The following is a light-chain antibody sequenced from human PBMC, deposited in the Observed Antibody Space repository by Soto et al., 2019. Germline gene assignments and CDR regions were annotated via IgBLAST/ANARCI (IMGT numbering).Light chain of an antibody. Sequence: EIVLTQSPGTLSLSPGERATLSCRASQSVSSSYLAWYQQKPGQAPRLLIYGASSRATGIPDRFSGSGSGTDLTLTISRLEPEDFAVYYCQHYGSSLWTFGQGTKVEI. J-gene: IGKJ1*01. CDR3: QHYGSSLWT. CDR2: GAS. CDR1: QSVSSSY. V-gene: IGKV3-20*01.